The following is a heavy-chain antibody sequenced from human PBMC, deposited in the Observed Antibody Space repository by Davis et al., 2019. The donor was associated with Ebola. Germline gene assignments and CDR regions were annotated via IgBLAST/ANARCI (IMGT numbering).Heavy chain of an antibody. CDR2: MNPNSGNT. D-gene: IGHD4-17*01. CDR3: ARDDTVTTRFDY. V-gene: IGHV1-8*01. Sequence: ASVKVSCKASGYTFTSYDINWVRQATGQGLEWMGWMNPNSGNTGYAQKFQGRVTITADKSTSTAYMELSSLRSEDTAVYYCARDDTVTTRFDYWGQGTLVTVSS. CDR1: GYTFTSYD. J-gene: IGHJ4*02.